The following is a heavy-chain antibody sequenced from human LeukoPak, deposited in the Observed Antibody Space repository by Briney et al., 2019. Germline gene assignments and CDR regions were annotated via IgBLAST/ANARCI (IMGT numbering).Heavy chain of an antibody. Sequence: PSETLSLTCTVSGGSISSSTFYWGWIRQPPGKGLEWIGTIYYSGSTFYNPSLKSRVTISVDTSKNQFSLKLSSVTAADTAVYYCARLLPKNYYYYYMDVWGKGTTVTVSS. D-gene: IGHD2-15*01. V-gene: IGHV4-39*07. CDR3: ARLLPKNYYYYYMDV. CDR1: GGSISSSTFY. J-gene: IGHJ6*03. CDR2: IYYSGST.